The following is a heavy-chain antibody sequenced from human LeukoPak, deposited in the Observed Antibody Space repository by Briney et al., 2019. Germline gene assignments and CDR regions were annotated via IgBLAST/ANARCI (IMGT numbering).Heavy chain of an antibody. Sequence: ASVTVSCKASGYTFTSYGISWVRQAPGQGLEWMGWISAYNGNTNYAQKLQGRVTMTTDTSTSTAYMELRSLRSDDTAVYYCARQGYSGHSQGAADYWGQGTLVTVSS. D-gene: IGHD4-23*01. J-gene: IGHJ4*02. V-gene: IGHV1-18*01. CDR2: ISAYNGNT. CDR3: ARQGYSGHSQGAADY. CDR1: GYTFTSYG.